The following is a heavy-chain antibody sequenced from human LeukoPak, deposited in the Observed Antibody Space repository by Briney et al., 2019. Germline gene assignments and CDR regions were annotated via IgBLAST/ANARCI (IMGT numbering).Heavy chain of an antibody. V-gene: IGHV3-30*18. CDR1: GFTFTIYG. Sequence: GGSLRLSCAASGFTFTIYGMYWVRQAPGKGLEWVAMISYDESNKYYTDSVKGRFTISRDNSKNTLYLQMNSLRAEDTALYYCAKAKPYYYDTSGYYPLDCWGQGTLVTVSS. D-gene: IGHD3-22*01. J-gene: IGHJ4*02. CDR2: ISYDESNK. CDR3: AKAKPYYYDTSGYYPLDC.